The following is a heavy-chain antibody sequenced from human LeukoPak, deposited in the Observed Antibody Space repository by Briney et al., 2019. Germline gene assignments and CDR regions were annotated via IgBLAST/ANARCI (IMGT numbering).Heavy chain of an antibody. Sequence: SETLSLTCTVSGYSINSGYYWGWIRQPPGKGLERIGSIYHSGSTYYNPSLKSRVTISVDTSKNQFSLKLSSVTAADTAVYYCARVTRCSSTSCYFLLDPWGQGTLVTVSS. J-gene: IGHJ5*02. CDR3: ARVTRCSSTSCYFLLDP. D-gene: IGHD2-2*01. CDR1: GYSINSGYY. CDR2: IYHSGST. V-gene: IGHV4-38-2*02.